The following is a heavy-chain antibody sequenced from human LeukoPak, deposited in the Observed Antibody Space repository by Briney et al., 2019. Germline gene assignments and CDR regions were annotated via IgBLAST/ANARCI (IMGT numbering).Heavy chain of an antibody. Sequence: TGGSLRLSCAASGFTFSSYAMHWVRQAPGKGLEWVAVISYDGSNKYYADSVKGRFTISRDNSKNTLYLQMNSLRAEDTAVYYCARDLERYDYFDYWGQGTLVTVSS. CDR1: GFTFSSYA. V-gene: IGHV3-30*04. D-gene: IGHD1-1*01. CDR3: ARDLERYDYFDY. J-gene: IGHJ4*02. CDR2: ISYDGSNK.